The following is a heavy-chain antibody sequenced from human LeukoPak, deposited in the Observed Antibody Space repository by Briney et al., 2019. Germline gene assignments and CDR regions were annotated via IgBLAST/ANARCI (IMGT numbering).Heavy chain of an antibody. CDR1: GFTFSSYA. V-gene: IGHV3-30*14. CDR2: ISYDGRNK. J-gene: IGHJ5*02. CDR3: ARAVAGTNWFDP. D-gene: IGHD6-19*01. Sequence: PGGSLRLSCAASGFTFSSYAMHWVRQAPGKGLEWVAVISYDGRNKYYADSVKGRFTISRDNSKNTLYLQMNSLRVEDTAVYYCARAVAGTNWFDPWGQGTLVTVSS.